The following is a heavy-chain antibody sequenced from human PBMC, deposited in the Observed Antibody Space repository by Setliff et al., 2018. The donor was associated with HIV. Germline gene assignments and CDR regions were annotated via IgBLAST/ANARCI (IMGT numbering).Heavy chain of an antibody. D-gene: IGHD3-10*01. CDR3: ARDRRDLYYGSGSYYNGGYYFDY. V-gene: IGHV3-48*03. CDR1: GFTFSSYE. Sequence: PGGSLRLSCAASGFTFSSYEMVWVRQAPGKGLECVSFITTSGTTTSYADSVRGRFTVSRDNAKNSLYLQMNSLRAEDTAVYYCARDRRDLYYGSGSYYNGGYYFDYSGQGTLVTVSS. J-gene: IGHJ4*02. CDR2: ITTSGTTT.